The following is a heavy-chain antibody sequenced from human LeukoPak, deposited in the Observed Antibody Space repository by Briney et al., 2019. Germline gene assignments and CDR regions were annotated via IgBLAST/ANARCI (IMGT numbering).Heavy chain of an antibody. V-gene: IGHV4-61*02. Sequence: SETLSLTCTVSGGSISSGRYYWSWIRQPAGKGLEWIGRISTSGRTDYNPSLKSRVTISVDTSKNQFSLKLSSVTPADTAVYYCARGGYYGSGNDFRFDPWGQGTLVTVSS. CDR1: GGSISSGRYY. J-gene: IGHJ5*02. CDR2: ISTSGRT. CDR3: ARGGYYGSGNDFRFDP. D-gene: IGHD3-10*01.